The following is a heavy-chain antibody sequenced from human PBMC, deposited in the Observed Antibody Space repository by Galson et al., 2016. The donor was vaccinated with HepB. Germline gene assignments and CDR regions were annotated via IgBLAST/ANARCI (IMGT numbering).Heavy chain of an antibody. J-gene: IGHJ4*02. CDR3: ARNNAGYFHH. CDR1: GFTFSSYA. D-gene: IGHD1/OR15-1a*01. CDR2: ISGSGGTT. Sequence: SLRLSCAASGFTFSSYAMSWVRQAPGRGLEWVSIISGSGGTTDYADSVEGRLTISRDNRRDTVYLQMNRLRVEDAAIYYCARNNAGYFHHWGQGILVTVSS. V-gene: IGHV3-23*01.